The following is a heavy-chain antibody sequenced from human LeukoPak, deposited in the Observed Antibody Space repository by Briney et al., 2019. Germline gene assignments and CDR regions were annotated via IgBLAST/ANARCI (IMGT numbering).Heavy chain of an antibody. CDR1: GFTLSSYV. CDR2: ISGSGGST. CDR3: AKDSGSGWYQYGMDA. Sequence: GGSLRLSCAASGFTLSSYVMSWVRQAPGKGVEWVSGISGSGGSTNYADSVKGRFTISRDNSKNTLYLQMNRLRVEDTAVYYCAKDSGSGWYQYGMDAWGQGTTVTVSS. D-gene: IGHD6-19*01. V-gene: IGHV3-23*01. J-gene: IGHJ6*02.